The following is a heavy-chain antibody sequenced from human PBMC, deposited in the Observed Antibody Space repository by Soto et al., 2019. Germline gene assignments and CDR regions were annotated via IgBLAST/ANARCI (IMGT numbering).Heavy chain of an antibody. Sequence: EVHLVESGGDLVQPGGSLRLSCVASGFTFSSHWMTWVRQAPGKGLEWVANIKEDGSDIYYADSVKGRFTISRDNAKKSLYLQINSLRAEDTAVYYCGRDSGTFHIDYWGQGTLVTVSS. D-gene: IGHD1-26*01. CDR2: IKEDGSDI. CDR1: GFTFSSHW. V-gene: IGHV3-7*04. J-gene: IGHJ4*02. CDR3: GRDSGTFHIDY.